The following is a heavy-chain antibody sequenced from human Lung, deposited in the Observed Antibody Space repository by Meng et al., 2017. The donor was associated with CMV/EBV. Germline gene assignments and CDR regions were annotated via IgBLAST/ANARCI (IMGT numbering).Heavy chain of an antibody. V-gene: IGHV1-2*02. CDR2: INPNSGGT. J-gene: IGHJ6*02. D-gene: IGHD3/OR15-3a*01. Sequence: ASVKVSXKASGYTFNGYNMHWVRQAPGQGLEWMGWINPNSGGTNYAQRFQGRVTLTIDTSISKAYMELSSLKSDDTAVYFCARLFHTILGTGYYYGMDVWGQGXTVTVSS. CDR3: ARLFHTILGTGYYYGMDV. CDR1: GYTFNGYN.